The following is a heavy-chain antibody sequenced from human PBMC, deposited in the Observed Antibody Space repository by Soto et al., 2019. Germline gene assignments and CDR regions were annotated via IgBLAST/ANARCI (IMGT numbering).Heavy chain of an antibody. J-gene: IGHJ5*02. CDR2: ISTTGGT. Sequence: SETLSLTCIVSGGSTSTYHWSWVRQPAGKGLEWIGRISTTGGTNYSPSLESRVTMSLDTSKNYFSLELTSVTAADTAVYYCAKGAGPPWFDPWGQGILVTVSS. CDR1: GGSTSTYH. V-gene: IGHV4-4*07. CDR3: AKGAGPPWFDP.